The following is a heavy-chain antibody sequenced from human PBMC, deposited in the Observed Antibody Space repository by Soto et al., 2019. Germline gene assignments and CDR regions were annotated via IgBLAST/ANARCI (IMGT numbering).Heavy chain of an antibody. J-gene: IGHJ5*02. CDR3: ARKTRGHSNGFADWFDP. V-gene: IGHV4-31*01. CDR2: IFFNGNT. CDR1: GGSISSGGYH. D-gene: IGHD5-18*01. Sequence: QVQLQESGPGLVKPSDTLSLTCTVSGGSISSGGYHWSWIRRHPEKGLEWIASIFFNGNTYYNPSLEILLTMSVDTSKNQFSLRLISVTAADTAVYYCARKTRGHSNGFADWFDPWGQGILVTVSS.